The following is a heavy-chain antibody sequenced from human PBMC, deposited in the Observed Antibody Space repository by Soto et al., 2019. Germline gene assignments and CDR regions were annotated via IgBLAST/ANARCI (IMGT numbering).Heavy chain of an antibody. CDR1: GYNFISYE. CDR2: MNPNSGNT. Sequence: QVQQVQSGAEVKKPGASVKVSCKASGYNFISYEINWVRQATGQGLEWMGWMNPNSGNTGYAQKFQGRVTMTRNTSISTAYVELSSLRSEDTAVYFCARAAAGFAYWGQGTVVTVSS. J-gene: IGHJ4*02. D-gene: IGHD6-13*01. V-gene: IGHV1-8*01. CDR3: ARAAAGFAY.